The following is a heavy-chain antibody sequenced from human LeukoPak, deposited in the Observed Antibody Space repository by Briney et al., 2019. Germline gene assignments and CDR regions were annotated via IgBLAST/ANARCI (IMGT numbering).Heavy chain of an antibody. CDR1: GYSISSAHY. V-gene: IGHV4-38-2*02. CDR2: IYHSGST. CDR3: ARVGEEYCFDY. J-gene: IGHJ4*02. D-gene: IGHD3-10*01. Sequence: SETLSLTCTVSGYSISSAHYWVWIRQPLGKGLEWIGSIYHSGSTSYNPSLKSRVTISVDTSKNQFSLKLSSVTAADTAVYYCARVGEEYCFDYWGQGTLVTVSS.